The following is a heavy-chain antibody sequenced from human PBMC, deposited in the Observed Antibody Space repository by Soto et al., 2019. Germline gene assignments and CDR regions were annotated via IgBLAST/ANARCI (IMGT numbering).Heavy chain of an antibody. J-gene: IGHJ6*02. D-gene: IGHD2-15*01. CDR3: AALVVDDTGMDV. CDR2: IIPILGIA. Sequence: QVQLVQSGAEVKKPGSSVKVSCKASGGTFSSYTISWVRQAPGQGLEWMGRIIPILGIANYAQKFQGRVTITADKSTSTAYMELSSLRSEDTAVYYCAALVVDDTGMDVWGQGTTVTVSS. CDR1: GGTFSSYT. V-gene: IGHV1-69*02.